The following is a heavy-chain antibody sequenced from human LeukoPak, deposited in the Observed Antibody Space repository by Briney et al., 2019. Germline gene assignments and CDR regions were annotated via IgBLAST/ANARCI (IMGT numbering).Heavy chain of an antibody. D-gene: IGHD2-21*01. Sequence: GGSLRLSCIGSGFTFSSHAMSWVRQAPEKGLEWVSGIYESGQTTHYADSVKGRFSISRDNSKNTLYLQMDSLRGEDTAIYYCAKDYRIGYSDHFDYWGQGALVTVSS. CDR3: AKDYRIGYSDHFDY. J-gene: IGHJ4*02. V-gene: IGHV3-23*01. CDR1: GFTFSSHA. CDR2: IYESGQTT.